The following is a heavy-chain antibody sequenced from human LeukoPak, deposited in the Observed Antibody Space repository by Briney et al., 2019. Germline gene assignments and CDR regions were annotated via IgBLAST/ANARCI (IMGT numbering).Heavy chain of an antibody. V-gene: IGHV4-38-2*02. J-gene: IGHJ4*02. CDR2: IYHSGST. D-gene: IGHD5-18*01. CDR3: ARGVALRYGYGY. CDR1: GYSISSGYY. Sequence: SETLSLTCTVSGYSISSGYYWGWIRQPPGKGLEWIGSIYHSGSTYYNPSLKSRVTISVDTSKNQFSLKLSSVTAADTAVYYCARGVALRYGYGYWGQGTLVTVSS.